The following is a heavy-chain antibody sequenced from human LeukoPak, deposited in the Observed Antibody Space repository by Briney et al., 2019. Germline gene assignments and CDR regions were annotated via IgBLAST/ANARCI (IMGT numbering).Heavy chain of an antibody. V-gene: IGHV4-59*01. CDR3: ARSYGDYLDY. Sequence: SETLSLTCTVSGGSISSYYWSWIRQPPGKGLEWIGYIYHSGSTNYNPSLKSRVTISVDTSKNQFSLKLSSVTAADTAVYYCARSYGDYLDYWGQGTLVTVSS. CDR1: GGSISSYY. CDR2: IYHSGST. D-gene: IGHD4-17*01. J-gene: IGHJ4*02.